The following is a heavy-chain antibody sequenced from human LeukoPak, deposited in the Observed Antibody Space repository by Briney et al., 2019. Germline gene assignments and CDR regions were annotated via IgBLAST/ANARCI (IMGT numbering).Heavy chain of an antibody. Sequence: ASVTVPCKASVGTLNSYAISWVRQAPGKGLEWMGRIIPMLSISNYAQKIQGRITITAAKSTSTAYMELSSVRSEDAAVYYCARMDGAVAHIDYWGQGTLVTVSS. J-gene: IGHJ4*02. CDR3: ARMDGAVAHIDY. D-gene: IGHD6-19*01. CDR2: IIPMLSIS. V-gene: IGHV1-69*04. CDR1: VGTLNSYA.